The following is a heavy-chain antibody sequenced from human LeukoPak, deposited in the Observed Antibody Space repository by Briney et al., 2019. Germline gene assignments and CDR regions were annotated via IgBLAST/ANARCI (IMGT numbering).Heavy chain of an antibody. D-gene: IGHD3-10*01. CDR2: IIRDGTGT. CDR3: ARAVGYGAASYGFDT. J-gene: IGHJ3*02. V-gene: IGHV3-74*01. CDR1: DFNLTTKV. Sequence: GGSLRLSCAASDFNLTTKVMHRVRQAPGKGLVWVSRIIRDGTGTDYADSVKGRFANSRDSAKNTLYLQMNSLRAEDTAVYYCARAVGYGAASYGFDTWGQGTMVTVSS.